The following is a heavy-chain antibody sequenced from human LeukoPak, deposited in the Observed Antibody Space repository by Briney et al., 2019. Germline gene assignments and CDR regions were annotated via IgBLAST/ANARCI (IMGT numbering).Heavy chain of an antibody. J-gene: IGHJ4*02. CDR2: IIPILGIA. CDR3: ARGSYGGLYYFDY. V-gene: IGHV1-69*04. Sequence: ASVKVSCKASGYTFTSYDINWVRQAPGQGLEWMGRIIPILGIANYAQKFQGRVTITADKSTSTAYMELSSLRSEDTAVYYCARGSYGGLYYFDYWGQGTLVTVSS. CDR1: GYTFTSYD. D-gene: IGHD4-23*01.